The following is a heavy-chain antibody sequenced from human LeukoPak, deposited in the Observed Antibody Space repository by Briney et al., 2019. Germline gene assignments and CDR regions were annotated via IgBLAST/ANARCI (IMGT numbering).Heavy chain of an antibody. Sequence: SSETLSLTCTVSGDSISSHYWSWIRQPPGKGLEWIGYIYYSGSINYNSSLKSRVTISVDTSNNRFSLSLSAVTAADTAIYYCARDTRTAQGFDYWGQGILVTVSS. D-gene: IGHD2-15*01. V-gene: IGHV4-59*11. CDR1: GDSISSHY. J-gene: IGHJ4*02. CDR2: IYYSGSI. CDR3: ARDTRTAQGFDY.